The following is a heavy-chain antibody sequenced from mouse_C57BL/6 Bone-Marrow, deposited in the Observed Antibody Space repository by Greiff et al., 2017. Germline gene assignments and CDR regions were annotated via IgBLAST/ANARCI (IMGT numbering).Heavy chain of an antibody. CDR1: GFNIKDDY. CDR2: IDPENGDT. V-gene: IGHV14-4*01. CDR3: TRGYDGY. D-gene: IGHD2-3*01. J-gene: IGHJ2*01. Sequence: EVKVVESGAELVRPGASVKLSCTASGFNIKDDYMNWVKQRPEQGLEWIGWIDPENGDTEYASKFQGKATITADTSSNTAYLQLSSLTSEDTAVYYCTRGYDGYWGQGTTLTVSS.